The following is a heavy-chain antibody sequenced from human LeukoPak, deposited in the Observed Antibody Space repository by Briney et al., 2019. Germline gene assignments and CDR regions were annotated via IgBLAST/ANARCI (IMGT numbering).Heavy chain of an antibody. D-gene: IGHD2-2*01. CDR3: APNIVLVPAAKSRYYYGMDI. CDR1: LYPFTTYY. V-gene: IGHV1-46*01. J-gene: IGHJ6*02. Sequence: ASVKVSCKASLYPFTTYYMHCGRQAPGQGLEWMGIINPSGGSTSYAQKFQGRVTMTRDTSTSTVYMELSSLRSEDTAVYYCAPNIVLVPAAKSRYYYGMDIWGQGTTVTVSS. CDR2: INPSGGST.